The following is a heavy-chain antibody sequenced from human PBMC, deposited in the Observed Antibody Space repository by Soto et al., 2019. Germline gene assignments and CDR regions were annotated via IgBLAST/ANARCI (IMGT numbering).Heavy chain of an antibody. V-gene: IGHV3-30-3*01. J-gene: IGHJ6*02. D-gene: IGHD5-18*01. CDR2: ISYDGSDK. CDR1: GFTFSNYA. CDR3: ARDTGPNGYNYYYFGMDV. Sequence: QVHLVESGGGVVQPGRSLRLSCAASGFTFSNYAMHWVRQAPGKGLEWVAVISYDGSDKYNANSVKGRFTISRDNSKNRRYLQMISLRAEDTAVYYCARDTGPNGYNYYYFGMDVWGQGTTVTVSS.